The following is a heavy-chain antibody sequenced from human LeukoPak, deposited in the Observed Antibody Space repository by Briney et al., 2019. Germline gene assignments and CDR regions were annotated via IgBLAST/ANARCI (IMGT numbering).Heavy chain of an antibody. J-gene: IGHJ5*02. V-gene: IGHV4-4*07. CDR2: IYTSGST. Sequence: SETLSLTCAVSGYSISSGYYWSWIRQPAGKGLEWIGRIYTSGSTNYNPSLKSRVTMSVDTSKNQFSLKLSSVTAADTAVYYCARDLPYYYDSSGYYYGGFDPWGQGTLVTVSS. CDR3: ARDLPYYYDSSGYYYGGFDP. D-gene: IGHD3-22*01. CDR1: GYSISSGYY.